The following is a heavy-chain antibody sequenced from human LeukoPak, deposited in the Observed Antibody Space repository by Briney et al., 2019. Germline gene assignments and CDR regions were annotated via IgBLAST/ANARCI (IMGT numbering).Heavy chain of an antibody. V-gene: IGHV3-21*01. CDR3: AREADIVVVVAATNYAFDI. CDR2: ITSSSNYI. CDR1: GFTFDSYS. D-gene: IGHD2-15*01. Sequence: GGSLRLSCAASGFTFDSYSMNWVRQAPGKGLEWVSSITSSSNYIYYADSVKGRFTISRDNAKNSLYLQMNSLRAEDTAVYYCAREADIVVVVAATNYAFDIWGQGTMVTVSS. J-gene: IGHJ3*02.